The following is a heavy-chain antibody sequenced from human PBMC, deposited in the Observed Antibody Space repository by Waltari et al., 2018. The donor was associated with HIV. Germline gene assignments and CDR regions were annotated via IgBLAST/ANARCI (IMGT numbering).Heavy chain of an antibody. CDR1: GYTCTSYG. V-gene: IGHV1-18*01. J-gene: IGHJ4*02. D-gene: IGHD4-17*01. CDR2: INAYNANT. CDR3: AREYYGDPYRY. Sequence: VELVYSGGGGKNPGAAVKMSCTVCGYTCTSYGIRWLRQAPGQGLEWMGWINAYNANTNYAPKVQDRVTMTADATTSTAYMALRSLRSDATAVYYCAREYYGDPYRYWGQGTLVTVSS.